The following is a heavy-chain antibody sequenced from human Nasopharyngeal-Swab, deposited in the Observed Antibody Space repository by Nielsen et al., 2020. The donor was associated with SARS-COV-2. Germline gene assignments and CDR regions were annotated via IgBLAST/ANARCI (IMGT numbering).Heavy chain of an antibody. V-gene: IGHV1-8*01. CDR2: MNPNSGNT. CDR3: ARAPSYQQYLYYCYYMDV. Sequence: ASSQVSSKASSYTSFSYDIICLRQATAQGLEWMGWMNPNSGNTGYAQKSEGRVIMTRNTSISTAYMELSSLRSEDKAVYYCARAPSYQQYLYYCYYMDVWGKGTTVTVSS. J-gene: IGHJ6*03. D-gene: IGHD2-2*01. CDR1: SYTSFSYD.